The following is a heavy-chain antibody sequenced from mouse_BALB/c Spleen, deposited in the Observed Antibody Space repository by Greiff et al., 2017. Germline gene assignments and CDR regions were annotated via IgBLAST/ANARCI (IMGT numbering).Heavy chain of an antibody. CDR3: AIYDYDSYFDY. CDR1: GFTFSSFG. CDR2: ISSGSSTI. J-gene: IGHJ2*01. V-gene: IGHV5-17*02. Sequence: EVHLVESGGGLVQPGGSRKLSCAASGFTFSSFGMHWVRQAPEKGLEWVAYISSGSSTIYYADTVKGRFTISRDNPKNTLFLQMTSLRSEDTAMYYCAIYDYDSYFDYWGQGTTLTVSS. D-gene: IGHD2-4*01.